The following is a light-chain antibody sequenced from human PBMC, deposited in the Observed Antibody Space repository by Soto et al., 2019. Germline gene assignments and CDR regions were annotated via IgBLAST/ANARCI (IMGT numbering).Light chain of an antibody. CDR1: SSDVGAYNF. V-gene: IGLV2-8*01. CDR2: EVN. CDR3: SSHAGSINLI. J-gene: IGLJ2*01. Sequence: QSALTQPPSASGSPGQSVTIPCTGTSSDVGAYNFVSWYQQHPGKAPKLMIYEVNKRPSGVPDRFFGSKSGNTASLTVSGLQAEDEPDYYCSSHAGSINLIFGGGTKLTVL.